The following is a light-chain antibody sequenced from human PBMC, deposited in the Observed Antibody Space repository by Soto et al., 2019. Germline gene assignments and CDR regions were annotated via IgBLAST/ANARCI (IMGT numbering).Light chain of an antibody. Sequence: AIQMTQAPPSLAASVGDRVTITCRASQDISNNLGWYQQKPGKAPNLLIYAGLSVRSGVPSRFGGSRSGTDFTLTISGLQPEDIGTYYCLQDYNSPWTFGRGTKVEIK. CDR2: AGL. V-gene: IGKV1-6*01. J-gene: IGKJ1*01. CDR1: QDISNN. CDR3: LQDYNSPWT.